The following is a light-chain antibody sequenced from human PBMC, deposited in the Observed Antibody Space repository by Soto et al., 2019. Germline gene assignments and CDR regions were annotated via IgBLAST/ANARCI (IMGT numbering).Light chain of an antibody. Sequence: QSALTQPASVSGSPGQSIAISCTGTTSDVGDYNLVSWYQQHPGKAPKLMIYDVSNRPSGISDRFSASKSGNTASLTISGRQAEDEADYYCSSYTSSNTLYVFGTGTKVTVL. V-gene: IGLV2-14*01. J-gene: IGLJ1*01. CDR2: DVS. CDR3: SSYTSSNTLYV. CDR1: TSDVGDYNL.